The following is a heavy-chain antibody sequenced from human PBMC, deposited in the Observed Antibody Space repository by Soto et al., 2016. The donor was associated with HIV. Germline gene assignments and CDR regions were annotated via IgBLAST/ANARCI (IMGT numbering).Heavy chain of an antibody. D-gene: IGHD2-2*01. V-gene: IGHV1-18*01. J-gene: IGHJ4*02. CDR1: GYSFNKYA. CDR3: ARDRGQAAALPFDH. CDR2: INAYNGDT. Sequence: QVQLVQSGAEIKTPGASMKVSCKASGYSFNKYAFSWVRQAPGHGLEWMGWINAYNGDTDFAQKFQGRITLTTDTTTSTAYMELRSLTSDDTAVYYCARDRGQAAALPFDHWGQGTLVHRLL.